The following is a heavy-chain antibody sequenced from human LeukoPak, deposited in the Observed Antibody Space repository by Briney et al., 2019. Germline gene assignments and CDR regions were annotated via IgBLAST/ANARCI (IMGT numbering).Heavy chain of an antibody. CDR3: AREDEGNYFDY. V-gene: IGHV3-21*01. J-gene: IGHJ4*02. Sequence: GGSLRLSCAASGFTFSSYSMNWVRQAPGKGLEWVSSISSSSSYIYYADSVKGRFTISRDNAKNSLHLQMNSLRVEDTAVYYCAREDEGNYFDYWGQGTLVTVSS. CDR2: ISSSSSYI. CDR1: GFTFSSYS.